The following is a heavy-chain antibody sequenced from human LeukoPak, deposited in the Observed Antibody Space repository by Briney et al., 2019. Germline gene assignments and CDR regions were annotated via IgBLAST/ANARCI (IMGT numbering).Heavy chain of an antibody. CDR3: ARAYSSSWYDF. V-gene: IGHV3-23*01. CDR2: ISGNSVST. Sequence: GGSLRLSCAASGFTFSSYAMSWVRQALGKGLEWVSGISGNSVSTYYADSVKGRFTISRDNSKTTRFLQMSSLNAEDTAVYYCARAYSSSWYDFWGQGTLVSVSS. D-gene: IGHD6-13*01. J-gene: IGHJ5*01. CDR1: GFTFSSYA.